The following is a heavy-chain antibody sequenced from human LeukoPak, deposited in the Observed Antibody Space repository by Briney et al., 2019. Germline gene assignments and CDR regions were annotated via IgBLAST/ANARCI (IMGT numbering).Heavy chain of an antibody. CDR3: ARDGYSGYDSPDLDY. V-gene: IGHV3-30*04. Sequence: GGSLRLSCAASGFTFSSYAMHWVRQAPGKGLEWVAVMSYDGSNKYYADSVKGRFTISRDNSKNTLYLQMNSLRAEDTAVYYCARDGYSGYDSPDLDYWGQGTLVTVSS. J-gene: IGHJ4*02. CDR1: GFTFSSYA. D-gene: IGHD5-12*01. CDR2: MSYDGSNK.